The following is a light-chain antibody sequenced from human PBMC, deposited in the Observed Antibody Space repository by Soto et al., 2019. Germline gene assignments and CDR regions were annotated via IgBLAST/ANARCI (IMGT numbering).Light chain of an antibody. V-gene: IGKV1-5*03. CDR2: KAS. CDR3: QQYNSYST. CDR1: QSISSW. J-gene: IGKJ1*01. Sequence: DIEMTQSPSTLSGSVGDRVTITCRASQSISSWLAWYQQKPGKDPKLLIYKASSLESGVPSRFSGSGSGTEFTLTISSLQPDDFATYYCQQYNSYSTFGQGTKV.